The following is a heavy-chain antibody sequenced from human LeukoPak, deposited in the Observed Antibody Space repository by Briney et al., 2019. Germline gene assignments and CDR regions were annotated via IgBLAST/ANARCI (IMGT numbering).Heavy chain of an antibody. V-gene: IGHV1-69*13. CDR3: ASPKSVYSSSWQNPSYGMDV. Sequence: GSSVKVSCKASGGTFSSYAISWVRQDPGQPLEWMGGIIPIFGTANYAQKFQGRVTITADESTSTAYMELSSLRSEDTAVYYCASPKSVYSSSWQNPSYGMDVWGQGTTVTVSS. D-gene: IGHD6-13*01. CDR2: IIPIFGTA. CDR1: GGTFSSYA. J-gene: IGHJ6*02.